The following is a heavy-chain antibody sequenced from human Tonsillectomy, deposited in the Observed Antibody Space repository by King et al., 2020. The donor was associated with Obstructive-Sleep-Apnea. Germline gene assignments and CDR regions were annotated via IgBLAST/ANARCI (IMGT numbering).Heavy chain of an antibody. Sequence: HVQLVQSGSEMKKPGASVKVSCKTSGYSFSNYVFNWVRQAPGQGLEWRGCSNTHTGNPAYCQGFLGRFGISVDTSVRTAYLQINSLKPEDTAVYYCARGAGYSSSWFCDSWGQGTLVTVSS. D-gene: IGHD6-13*01. CDR2: SNTHTGNP. CDR1: GYSFSNYV. J-gene: IGHJ5*01. V-gene: IGHV7-4-1*02. CDR3: ARGAGYSSSWFCDS.